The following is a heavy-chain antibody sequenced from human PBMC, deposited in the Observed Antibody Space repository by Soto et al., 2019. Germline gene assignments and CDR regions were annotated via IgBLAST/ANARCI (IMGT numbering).Heavy chain of an antibody. CDR2: INHSGST. Sequence: QVQLQQWGAGLLKPSETLSLTCAVYGGSFSGYYWSWIRQPPGKGLEWIGEINHSGSTNYNPTLKSRVTISVDTAKNQFSRKLNSMTAAATAVYYCARDGPLSVVVMARHFDYCVQGTLVTVSS. D-gene: IGHD2-21*01. J-gene: IGHJ4*01. CDR1: GGSFSGYY. CDR3: ARDGPLSVVVMARHFDY. V-gene: IGHV4-34*01.